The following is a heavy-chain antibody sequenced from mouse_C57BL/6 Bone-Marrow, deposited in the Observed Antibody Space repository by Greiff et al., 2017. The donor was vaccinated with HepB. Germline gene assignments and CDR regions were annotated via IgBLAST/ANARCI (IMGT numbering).Heavy chain of an antibody. CDR3: ARHPLYY. D-gene: IGHD6-1*01. CDR1: GFTFSSYG. CDR2: ISSGGSYT. J-gene: IGHJ2*01. Sequence: DVKLVESGGDLVKPGGSLKLSCAASGFTFSSYGMSWVRQTPDKRLEWVATISSGGSYTYYPDSVKGRFTISRDNAKNTLYLQMSSLKSEDTAMYYCARHPLYYWGQGTTLTVSS. V-gene: IGHV5-6*02.